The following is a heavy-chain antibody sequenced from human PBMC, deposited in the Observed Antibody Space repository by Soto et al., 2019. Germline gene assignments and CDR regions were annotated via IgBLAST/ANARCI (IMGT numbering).Heavy chain of an antibody. D-gene: IGHD3-9*01. J-gene: IGHJ3*01. CDR1: GVSFSGYY. Sequence: PSETLSLTCAVYGVSFSGYYWSWIRQPPGKGLEWIGEITHSGGTNYNPSLKSRVSISVDTSKNQFSLKLSSVTAADTAVYYCARGLTVSRYFDWFGQVPRGGTEDWGQGTKVTVSS. CDR2: ITHSGGT. CDR3: ARGLTVSRYFDWFGQVPRGGTED. V-gene: IGHV4-34*01.